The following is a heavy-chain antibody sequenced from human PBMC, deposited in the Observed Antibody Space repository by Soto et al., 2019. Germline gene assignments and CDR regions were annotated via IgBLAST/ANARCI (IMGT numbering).Heavy chain of an antibody. Sequence: EVQLLESGGSLVQPGGSLRLSCAASGFSFSTYAMGWVRQAPGKGLEWVSAISGSGSATYYADPVKGRFTISRDNSKDTSYLQMNSLRAGDTAVYYCAKDIKGTGTNVIYVSWGQGSLVTVSS. CDR2: ISGSGSAT. J-gene: IGHJ5*02. D-gene: IGHD1-7*01. V-gene: IGHV3-23*01. CDR3: AKDIKGTGTNVIYVS. CDR1: GFSFSTYA.